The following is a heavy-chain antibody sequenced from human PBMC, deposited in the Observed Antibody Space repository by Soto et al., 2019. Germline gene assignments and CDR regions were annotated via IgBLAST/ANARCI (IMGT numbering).Heavy chain of an antibody. Sequence: LGGSLRLSCAASGFTFNNYGMHWVRQAPGKGLEWVAVIWYDGSNKYYADSVKGRFTISRDNSKNTVYLQMNSLRAEDTAVYYCAKGDTTDPFHHWGQGTLVTVSS. V-gene: IGHV3-33*06. D-gene: IGHD2-21*01. CDR3: AKGDTTDPFHH. CDR1: GFTFNNYG. CDR2: IWYDGSNK. J-gene: IGHJ4*02.